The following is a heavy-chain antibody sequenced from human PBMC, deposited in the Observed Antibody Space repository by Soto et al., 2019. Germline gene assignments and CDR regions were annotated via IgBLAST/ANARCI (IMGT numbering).Heavy chain of an antibody. CDR1: GYTFTNYA. J-gene: IGHJ3*02. Sequence: ASVKVSCKASGYTFTNYAMHWVRQAPGQRLEWMGWINAGNGNRKYSQKFQGRVTITRDTSASTAYMELSSLRSEDTAVYYCARDYDYVGGSYRGRLNDAFDSWAQGTMVTFSS. CDR3: ARDYDYVGGSYRGRLNDAFDS. V-gene: IGHV1-3*01. D-gene: IGHD3-16*02. CDR2: INAGNGNR.